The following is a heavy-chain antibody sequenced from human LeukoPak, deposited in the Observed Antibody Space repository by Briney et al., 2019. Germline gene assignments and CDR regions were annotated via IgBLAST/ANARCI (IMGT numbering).Heavy chain of an antibody. CDR3: ARDPRSFGGVIARYDY. CDR2: ISSSGTTI. D-gene: IGHD3-16*02. Sequence: GGSLRLSCAASGFTVSSNYMSWVRQAPGRGLEWVSYISSSGTTIYYADSVKGRFTISRDNAKKSLFLQMNSLRAEDTAVYYCARDPRSFGGVIARYDYWGQGTLVTVSS. CDR1: GFTVSSNY. V-gene: IGHV3-11*04. J-gene: IGHJ4*02.